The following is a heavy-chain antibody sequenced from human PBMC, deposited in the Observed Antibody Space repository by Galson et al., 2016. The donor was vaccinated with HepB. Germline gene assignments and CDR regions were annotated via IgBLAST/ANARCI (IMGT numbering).Heavy chain of an antibody. CDR2: THQTEGT. CDR1: GGSLSSTW. CDR3: ATRQWVPV. V-gene: IGHV4-4*02. D-gene: IGHD1-26*01. Sequence: SETLSLTCAVSGGSLSSTWCTWVRQPPGKGLEWIGDTHQTEGTNYSPSLRSRVRISLDQSKNQFSLNLASGTAADTAVYYCATRQWVPVWGQGTLVTVSS. J-gene: IGHJ4*02.